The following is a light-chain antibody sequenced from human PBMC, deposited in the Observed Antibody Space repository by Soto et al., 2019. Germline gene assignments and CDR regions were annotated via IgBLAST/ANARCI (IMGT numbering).Light chain of an antibody. CDR2: DVS. V-gene: IGLV2-14*01. CDR1: SSDVAAYNY. Sequence: QSVRTQPASVSGSPGQSITISCTGTSSDVAAYNYASWYQQHPGKAPKLMIYDVSNRPSGVSNRFSGSKSGNTASLTISGLQAEDEADYYCSSYTSRSTKVFGTGTKVTVL. CDR3: SSYTSRSTKV. J-gene: IGLJ1*01.